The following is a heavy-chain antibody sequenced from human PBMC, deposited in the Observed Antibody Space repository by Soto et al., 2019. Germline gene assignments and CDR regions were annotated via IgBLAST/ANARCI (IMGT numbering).Heavy chain of an antibody. V-gene: IGHV1-18*04. CDR1: GYTFTSYG. Sequence: ASVKVSCKASGYTFTSYGISWVRQAPGQGLEWMGWISAYNGNTNYAQKLQGRVTMTTDTSTSTAYMELRSLRSDDTAVYYCARDPYDYVWGSYRYSSWFDTWGQGTLVTVSS. D-gene: IGHD3-16*02. CDR2: ISAYNGNT. J-gene: IGHJ5*02. CDR3: ARDPYDYVWGSYRYSSWFDT.